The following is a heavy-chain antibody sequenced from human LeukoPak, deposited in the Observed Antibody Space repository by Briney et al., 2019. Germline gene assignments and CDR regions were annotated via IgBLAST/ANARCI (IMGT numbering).Heavy chain of an antibody. D-gene: IGHD2-15*01. CDR2: ISYDGSNK. J-gene: IGHJ4*02. CDR1: GSTFSSYG. CDR3: ARDQRPYCSGGSCYGIDY. V-gene: IGHV3-30*19. Sequence: PGGSLRLSCAASGSTFSSYGMHWVRQAPGKGLEWVAVISYDGSNKYYADSVKGRFTISRDNSKNTLYLQMNSLRAEDTAVYYCARDQRPYCSGGSCYGIDYWGQGTLVTVSS.